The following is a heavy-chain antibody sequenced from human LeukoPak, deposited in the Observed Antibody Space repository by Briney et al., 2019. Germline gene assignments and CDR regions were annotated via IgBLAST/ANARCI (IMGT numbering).Heavy chain of an antibody. V-gene: IGHV3-30*18. CDR2: ISYDGSNK. J-gene: IGHJ4*02. CDR3: AKVVVTAIPL. CDR1: GFTFSSYG. D-gene: IGHD2-21*02. Sequence: PGGSLRLSCAASGFTFSSYGMHWVRQAPGKGLEWVAVISYDGSNKYYADSVKGRFTISRDNSKNTLYLQMNSLRAEDTAVYYCAKVVVTAIPLWGQGTLVTVSS.